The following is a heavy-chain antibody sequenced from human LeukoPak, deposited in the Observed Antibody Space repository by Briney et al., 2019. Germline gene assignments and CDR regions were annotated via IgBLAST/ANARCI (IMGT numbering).Heavy chain of an antibody. CDR2: IKQDGSET. D-gene: IGHD2-2*01. J-gene: IGHJ4*02. V-gene: IGHV3-7*01. Sequence: SGGSLRLSCAASGFAFSNYWMNWVRQAPGKGLEWVANIKQDGSETYYVDSVKGRFTISRDNPKNSLYLQMNSLRAEDTALYYCCSTNSFSYWGRGTLVTVSS. CDR3: CSTNSFSY. CDR1: GFAFSNYW.